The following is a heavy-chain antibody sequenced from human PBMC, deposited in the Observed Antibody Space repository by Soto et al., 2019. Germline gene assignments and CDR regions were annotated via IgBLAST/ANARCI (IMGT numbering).Heavy chain of an antibody. CDR3: ARDPNIVATITAIYYYYGMDV. CDR1: GFTFSRYL. J-gene: IGHJ6*02. CDR2: IKQDGSEK. Sequence: GGALRLSCGGSGFTFSRYLMSLGRQAPGKGLEWGANIKQDGSEKYYVDSVKGRFTISRDNAKNSLYLQMNSLRAEDTAVYYCARDPNIVATITAIYYYYGMDVWGQGTTVTAP. D-gene: IGHD5-12*01. V-gene: IGHV3-7*01.